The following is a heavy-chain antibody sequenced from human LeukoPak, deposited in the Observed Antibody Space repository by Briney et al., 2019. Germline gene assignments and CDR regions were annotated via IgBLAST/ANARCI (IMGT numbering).Heavy chain of an antibody. CDR3: ARYDSSGYYGY. CDR2: IYYSGST. Sequence: PSETLSLSCTVSSGSISTYYWSWIRQPPGKGLDWIGYIYYSGSTTYNPSLKSRVTISIDTSKNQFSLKLNSVTAADTAVYYCARYDSSGYYGYWGQGTLVTVSS. J-gene: IGHJ4*02. CDR1: SGSISTYY. V-gene: IGHV4-59*01. D-gene: IGHD3-22*01.